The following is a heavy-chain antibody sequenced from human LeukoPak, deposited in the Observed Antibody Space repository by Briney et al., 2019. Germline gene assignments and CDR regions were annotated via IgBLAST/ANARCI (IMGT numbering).Heavy chain of an antibody. CDR3: AKWGCSGSSCYPFDY. CDR2: IRYDGSNK. J-gene: IGHJ4*02. V-gene: IGHV3-30*02. CDR1: GFTFSTYG. Sequence: GGSLRLSCAASGFTFSTYGIHWVRQAPGKGLEWVAFIRYDGSNKYYADSVKGRFTISKDNSKNTLYLQMNSLRAEDTAVYYCAKWGCSGSSCYPFDYWGQGTLVTVSS. D-gene: IGHD2-15*01.